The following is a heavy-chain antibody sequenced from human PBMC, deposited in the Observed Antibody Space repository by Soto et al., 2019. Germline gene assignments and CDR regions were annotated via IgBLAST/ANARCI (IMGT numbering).Heavy chain of an antibody. V-gene: IGHV3-9*01. D-gene: IGHD2-15*01. CDR2: ISWNSGSI. CDR1: GFTFDDYA. CDR3: TKGAGYCSGGSCVPPMHLYYFDY. Sequence: EVQLVESGGGLVQPGRSLRLSCAASGFTFDDYAMHWVRQAPGKGLEWVSGISWNSGSIGYADSVKGRFTISRDNAKNSLYLQMNSLRAEDTAFYYCTKGAGYCSGGSCVPPMHLYYFDYWGQGTLVTVSS. J-gene: IGHJ4*02.